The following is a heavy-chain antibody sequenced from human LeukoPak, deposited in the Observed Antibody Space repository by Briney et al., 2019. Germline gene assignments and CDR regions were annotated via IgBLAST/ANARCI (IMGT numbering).Heavy chain of an antibody. CDR1: GGSFRGYY. V-gene: IGHV4-34*01. CDR2: INHSGST. CDR3: ARSLPNRDFDY. J-gene: IGHJ4*02. D-gene: IGHD3-10*01. Sequence: SETLSPTCAVYGGSFRGYYRSWIRQPPGKGPEWIGEINHSGSTNYNPSLKSRVTISVDTSKNPFSLKLSSVTAAHTAVYYCARSLPNRDFDYWGQGTLVTVSS.